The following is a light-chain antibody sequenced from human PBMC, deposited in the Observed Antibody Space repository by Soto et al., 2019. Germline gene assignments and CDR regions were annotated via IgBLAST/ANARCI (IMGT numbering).Light chain of an antibody. J-gene: IGKJ1*01. V-gene: IGKV4-1*01. CDR2: WAS. Sequence: DIVMTQSPDSLAVSLGERATINCKSSQSVLYSSNRENFLAWYQQKPGQPPKLLIYWASTRESGVPDRFSGSGSGTDFTLTISSLQVEDVAVYYCQQYYSTPRTFGQGTKVEIK. CDR3: QQYYSTPRT. CDR1: QSVLYSSNRENF.